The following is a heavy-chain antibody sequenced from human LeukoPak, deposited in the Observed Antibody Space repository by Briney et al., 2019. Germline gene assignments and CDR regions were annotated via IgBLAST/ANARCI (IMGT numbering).Heavy chain of an antibody. D-gene: IGHD3-22*01. V-gene: IGHV1-69*13. J-gene: IGHJ4*02. Sequence: ASVTVSCTASGGTFSSYAISWVRQAPGQGLEWMGGIIPIFGTANYAQKFRGRVTITADESTSTAYMELSSLRSEDTAVYYCASSADPYYYDSSGYYETYFDYWGQGTLVTVSS. CDR2: IIPIFGTA. CDR1: GGTFSSYA. CDR3: ASSADPYYYDSSGYYETYFDY.